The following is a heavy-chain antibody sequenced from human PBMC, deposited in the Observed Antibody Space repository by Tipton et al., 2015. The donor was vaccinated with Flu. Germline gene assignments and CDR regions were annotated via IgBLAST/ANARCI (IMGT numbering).Heavy chain of an antibody. V-gene: IGHV1-2*06. D-gene: IGHD2-8*01. CDR1: GYTFTGYY. Sequence: QLVQSGAEVRKPGASVKVSCKASGYTFTGYYIHWVRQAPGQGLEWMGRINPNSGGTNYAQKFHGRVAMTRDTSTTTAYMELSRLRSDDSAVFYCAGVSGGLYCPNGVWSPDFDYWGQGILVTVSS. J-gene: IGHJ4*02. CDR3: AGVSGGLYCPNGVWSPDFDY. CDR2: INPNSGGT.